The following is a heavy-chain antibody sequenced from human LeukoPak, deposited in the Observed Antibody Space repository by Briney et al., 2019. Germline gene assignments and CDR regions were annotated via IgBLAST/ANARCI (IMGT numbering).Heavy chain of an antibody. V-gene: IGHV3-33*01. CDR2: IWYDGSNK. J-gene: IGHJ4*02. CDR1: GFTFSSYG. D-gene: IGHD3-10*01. CDR3: ARVDITMVRGVIGLIDY. Sequence: GGSLRLSCAASGFTFSSYGMHWVRQAPGKGLEWVAVIWYDGSNKYYADSVKGRFTISRDNSKNTLYLQMNNLRAEDTAVYYCARVDITMVRGVIGLIDYWGQGTLVTVS.